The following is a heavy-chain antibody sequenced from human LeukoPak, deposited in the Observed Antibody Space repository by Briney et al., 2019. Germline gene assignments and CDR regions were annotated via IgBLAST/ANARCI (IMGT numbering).Heavy chain of an antibody. J-gene: IGHJ4*02. CDR2: TYYRSKWYN. CDR3: ARAPRNYDYVWGSYREFDY. Sequence: SQTLSLTCAISGDSVSSNSAAWNWIRQSPSRGLEWLGRTYYRSKWYNDYAVSVKSRITINPDTSKNQFSLQLNSVTPEDTAVYYRARAPRNYDYVWGSYREFDYWGQGTLVTVSS. CDR1: GDSVSSNSAA. D-gene: IGHD3-16*02. V-gene: IGHV6-1*01.